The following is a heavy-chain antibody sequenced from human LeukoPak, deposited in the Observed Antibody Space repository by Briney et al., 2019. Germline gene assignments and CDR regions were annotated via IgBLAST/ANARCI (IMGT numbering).Heavy chain of an antibody. CDR3: ATDDPELWFGELSSYYYGMDV. CDR2: INHSGST. D-gene: IGHD3-10*01. J-gene: IGHJ6*02. Sequence: SETLSLTCAAYGGSFSGYYWSWIRQPPGKGLEWIGEINHSGSTNYNPSLKSRVTISVDTSKNQFSLKLSSVTAADTAVYYCATDDPELWFGELSSYYYGMDVWGQGTTVTVSS. CDR1: GGSFSGYY. V-gene: IGHV4-34*01.